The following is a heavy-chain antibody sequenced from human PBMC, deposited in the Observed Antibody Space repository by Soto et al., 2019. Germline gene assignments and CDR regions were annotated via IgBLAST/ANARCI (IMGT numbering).Heavy chain of an antibody. V-gene: IGHV1-69*13. J-gene: IGHJ6*02. CDR2: IITICGTA. D-gene: IGHD5-18*01. CDR3: ARARDSDRYYYYCMGV. CDR1: GGTFSTYA. Sequence: SVKISCSASGGTFSTYAISWVRHAPGQGLEWMGGIITICGTANYAQKFLGRDTITADECTSTAYMQLSSLSSEDTAVYSCARARDSDRYYYYCMGVWGQGTTVTVSS.